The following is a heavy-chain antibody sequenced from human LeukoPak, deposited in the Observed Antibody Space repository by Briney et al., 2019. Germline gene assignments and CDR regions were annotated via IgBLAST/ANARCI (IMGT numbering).Heavy chain of an antibody. D-gene: IGHD2/OR15-2a*01. CDR1: GYTFTGFG. Sequence: ASVKVSCKASGYTFTGFGISWVRQAPGQGLEWMGWISTYNVNTNYAQKFRGRVTMTTDTSTSTAYMELRSLRSDDTAVYYCARERGRVAIDYFDYWGQGTLVTVSS. J-gene: IGHJ4*02. CDR2: ISTYNVNT. V-gene: IGHV1-18*01. CDR3: ARERGRVAIDYFDY.